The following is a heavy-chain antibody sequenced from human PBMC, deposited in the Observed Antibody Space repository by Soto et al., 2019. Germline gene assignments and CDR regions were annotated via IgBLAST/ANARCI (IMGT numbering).Heavy chain of an antibody. V-gene: IGHV3-23*01. J-gene: IGHJ4*02. CDR1: GFTFSSYA. CDR2: ISGSGGST. CDR3: AKNSGIWFGELSIFDY. D-gene: IGHD3-10*01. Sequence: PGGSLRLSCAASGFTFSSYAMSWVRQAPGKGLEWVSAISGSGGSTYYADSVKGRFTISRDNSKNTLYLQMNSLRAEDTAVYYCAKNSGIWFGELSIFDYWGQGTLVTVSS.